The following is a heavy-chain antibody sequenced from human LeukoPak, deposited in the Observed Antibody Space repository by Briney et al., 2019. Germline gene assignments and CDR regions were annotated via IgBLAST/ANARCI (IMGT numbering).Heavy chain of an antibody. D-gene: IGHD6-19*01. Sequence: SGGSLRLSCAASGFTFSSYAMSWVRQAPGKGLEWVSAISGSGGSTYYADSVKGRFTISRDNSKNTLYLQMNSLRAEDTAVYYCASSWTIAEGGREYYFKFWGQGTLVTVSS. CDR1: GFTFSSYA. V-gene: IGHV3-23*01. CDR3: ASSWTIAEGGREYYFKF. CDR2: ISGSGGST. J-gene: IGHJ4*02.